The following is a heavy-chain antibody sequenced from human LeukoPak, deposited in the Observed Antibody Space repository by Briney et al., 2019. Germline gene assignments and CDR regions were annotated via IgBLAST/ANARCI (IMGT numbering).Heavy chain of an antibody. CDR1: GYTFTSYY. Sequence: ASVKVSCKASGYTFTSYYMHWVRQAPGQGLEWMGIINPSGGSTSYAQKFQGRVTMTRDMSTSTVYMELSSLRSEDTAVYYCARDLNSYGLDYWGQGTLVTVSS. CDR3: ARDLNSYGLDY. CDR2: INPSGGST. D-gene: IGHD5-18*01. J-gene: IGHJ4*02. V-gene: IGHV1-46*01.